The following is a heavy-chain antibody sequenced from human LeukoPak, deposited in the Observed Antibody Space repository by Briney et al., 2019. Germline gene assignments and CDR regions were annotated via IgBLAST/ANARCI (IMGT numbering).Heavy chain of an antibody. V-gene: IGHV3-30*09. CDR2: ISYDGSNK. CDR3: ARIYEWGGHGFDI. D-gene: IGHD5/OR15-5a*01. CDR1: GFTFSSYA. Sequence: GGSLRLSCAASGFTFSSYAMHWVRQAPGKGLEWVAVISYDGSNKYYADSVRGRFAISRDNSKNTLYLQMNSLRAEDTAVYYCARIYEWGGHGFDIWGQGTMVTVSS. J-gene: IGHJ3*02.